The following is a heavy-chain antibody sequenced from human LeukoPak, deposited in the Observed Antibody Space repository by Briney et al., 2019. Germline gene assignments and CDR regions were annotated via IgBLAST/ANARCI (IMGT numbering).Heavy chain of an antibody. V-gene: IGHV1-69*06. CDR2: IIPIFGTA. CDR3: ARGIGYCSSTRCYAGEFDY. Sequence: SVKVSCKASGGTFSSYAISWVRQAPGQGLEWMGGIIPIFGTANYAQKFQGRVTITADKSTSTAYMELSSLRSEDTAVYYCARGIGYCSSTRCYAGEFDYWGQGTLVTVSS. CDR1: GGTFSSYA. D-gene: IGHD2-2*01. J-gene: IGHJ4*02.